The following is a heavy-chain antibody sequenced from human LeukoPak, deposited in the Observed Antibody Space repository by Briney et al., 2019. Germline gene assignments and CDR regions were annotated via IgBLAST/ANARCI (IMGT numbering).Heavy chain of an antibody. CDR2: IIPIFGTA. V-gene: IGHV1-69*06. CDR3: ARDLSPFGYYMDV. Sequence: ASVKVSCKASGGTFSSYAISWVRQAPGQGLEWMGGIIPIFGTANYAQKFQGRVTITADKSTSTAYMELSSLRSEDTAVYYCARDLSPFGYYMDVWGKGTTVTVSS. J-gene: IGHJ6*03. D-gene: IGHD3-10*01. CDR1: GGTFSSYA.